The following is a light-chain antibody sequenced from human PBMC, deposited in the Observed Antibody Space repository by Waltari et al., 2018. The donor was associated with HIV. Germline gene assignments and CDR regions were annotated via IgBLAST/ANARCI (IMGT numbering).Light chain of an antibody. CDR3: GSRDVTGDQRV. Sequence: SAELTQAPEVPVPLRQTVHITCHGDHITTIPASGYHQTPVPARVIVIYGKNNHPSGIPYRFSASSSGNIASLTISARLVEDEATYFCGSRDVTGDQRVFGPGTWVAV. J-gene: IGLJ1*01. V-gene: IGLV3-19*01. CDR2: GKN. CDR1: HITTIP.